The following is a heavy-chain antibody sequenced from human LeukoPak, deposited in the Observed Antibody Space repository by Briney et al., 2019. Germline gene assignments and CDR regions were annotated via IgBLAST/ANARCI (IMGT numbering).Heavy chain of an antibody. CDR2: IKSKTDGGTT. V-gene: IGHV3-15*07. CDR1: GFTFSNAW. CDR3: ARGGRGSAAVVAPRSFDI. D-gene: IGHD3-22*01. Sequence: PGGSLRLSCAASGFTFSNAWMNWVRQAPGKGLEWVGRIKSKTDGGTTDYAAPVKGRFTISRDDSKNTLYLQMNSLRAEDSALYYCARGGRGSAAVVAPRSFDIWGQGTMVTVSS. J-gene: IGHJ3*02.